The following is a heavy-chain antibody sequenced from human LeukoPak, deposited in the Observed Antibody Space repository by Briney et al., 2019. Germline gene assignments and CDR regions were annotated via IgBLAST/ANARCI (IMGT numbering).Heavy chain of an antibody. J-gene: IGHJ4*02. D-gene: IGHD6-13*01. CDR3: AKGVAAAGIFDY. CDR1: GFTFSSYA. V-gene: IGHV3-23*01. Sequence: EGSLRLSCAASGFTFSSYAMSWVRQAPGKGLEWVSAISGSGGSTYYADSVKGRFTISRDNSKNTLYLQMNSLRAEDTAVYYCAKGVAAAGIFDYWGQGTLVTVSS. CDR2: ISGSGGST.